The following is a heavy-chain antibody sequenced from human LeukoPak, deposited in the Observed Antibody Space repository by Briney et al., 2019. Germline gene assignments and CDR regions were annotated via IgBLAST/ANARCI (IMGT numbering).Heavy chain of an antibody. J-gene: IGHJ4*02. V-gene: IGHV4-39*01. CDR1: GGSISNNIYY. D-gene: IGHD1-26*01. CDR3: ARQSGSYGGILDN. Sequence: KPSETLSLTCTVPGGSISNNIYYWGWIRQPPGKGLEWIGSIYYSGSTYYNPSLKSRVTISVDTSRNEFSLRLSSVTAADTALYFCARQSGSYGGILDNWGQGILGTVSS. CDR2: IYYSGST.